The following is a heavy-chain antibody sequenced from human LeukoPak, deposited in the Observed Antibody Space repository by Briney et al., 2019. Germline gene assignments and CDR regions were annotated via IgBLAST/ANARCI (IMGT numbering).Heavy chain of an antibody. J-gene: IGHJ4*02. D-gene: IGHD2-2*01. CDR1: GFTFSSYA. V-gene: IGHV3-30-3*01. CDR3: ASLLTYCSSTSCYDY. CDR2: ISYDGSNK. Sequence: PGESLRLSCAASGFTFSSYAMHWVRQAPGKGLEWVAVISYDGSNKYYADSVKGRFTISRDNSKNTLYLQMNSLRAEDTAVYYCASLLTYCSSTSCYDYWGQGTLVTASS.